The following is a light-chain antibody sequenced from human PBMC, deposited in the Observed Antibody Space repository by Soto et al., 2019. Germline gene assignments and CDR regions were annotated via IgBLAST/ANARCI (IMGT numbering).Light chain of an antibody. CDR2: AAS. Sequence: DIQMTQSPSSLSASVGDRVTITCRASQSISSYLNWYQQKPGKAPKLLIYAASSLQSGVPSRFSGSGSGTDFTLTISSLQPEDFATYYCQQSRFTFGPGTKVDIK. CDR1: QSISSY. CDR3: QQSRFT. V-gene: IGKV1-39*01. J-gene: IGKJ3*01.